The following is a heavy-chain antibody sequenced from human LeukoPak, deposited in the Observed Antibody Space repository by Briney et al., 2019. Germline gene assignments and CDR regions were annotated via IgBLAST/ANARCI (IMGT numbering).Heavy chain of an antibody. CDR2: IYSGGST. CDR3: ASTNAADSSGYYPYYYGMDV. J-gene: IGHJ6*02. D-gene: IGHD3-22*01. Sequence: PGGSLRLSCAVSGFTVRSYFMSWVRQAPGMGLEWVSLIYSGGSTYYADSVKGRFTISRDNSKNTLYLQMNSLRAEDTAVYYCASTNAADSSGYYPYYYGMDVWGQGTTVTVSS. CDR1: GFTVRSYF. V-gene: IGHV3-66*01.